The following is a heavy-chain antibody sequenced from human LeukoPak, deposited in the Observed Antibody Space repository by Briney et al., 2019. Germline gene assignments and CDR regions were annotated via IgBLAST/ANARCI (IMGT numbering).Heavy chain of an antibody. Sequence: GGSLRLSCAASGFTFSSYWMHWVRQAPGKGLVWVSRINSDGSSTSYADSVKGRFTISRDNAKNTLYLQMNSLRAEDTAVYYCAREEVNDYGDYEWTWGPDYWGQGTLVTVSS. D-gene: IGHD4-17*01. V-gene: IGHV3-74*01. CDR1: GFTFSSYW. CDR3: AREEVNDYGDYEWTWGPDY. J-gene: IGHJ4*02. CDR2: INSDGSST.